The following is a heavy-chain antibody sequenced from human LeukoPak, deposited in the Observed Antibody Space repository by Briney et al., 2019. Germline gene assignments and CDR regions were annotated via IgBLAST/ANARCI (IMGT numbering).Heavy chain of an antibody. Sequence: SETLSLTCTVSGGSISSYYWSWIRQPAGKGLEWIGRIYTSGSTNYNPSLTSRVTMSVDTSKNQFSLKLGSVTAADTAVYYCARDGDYDILTGYLHAFDIWGQGTMVTVSS. V-gene: IGHV4-4*07. CDR3: ARDGDYDILTGYLHAFDI. D-gene: IGHD3-9*01. CDR2: IYTSGST. J-gene: IGHJ3*02. CDR1: GGSISSYY.